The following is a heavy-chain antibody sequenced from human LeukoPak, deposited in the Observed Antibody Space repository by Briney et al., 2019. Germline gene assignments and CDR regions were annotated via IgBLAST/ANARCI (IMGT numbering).Heavy chain of an antibody. CDR1: GDSVSSNSAA. V-gene: IGHV6-1*01. CDR3: ARDLTYYNWNDYDAFDI. CDR2: TYYRSKWYN. J-gene: IGHJ3*02. Sequence: KSSQTLSLTCAISGDSVSSNSAAWNWIRQSPSRGLEWLGRTYYRSKWYNDYAVSVKSRITINPDTSKNQFSLQLNSVTPEDTAVYYCARDLTYYNWNDYDAFDIWGQGTMVTVSS. D-gene: IGHD1-1*01.